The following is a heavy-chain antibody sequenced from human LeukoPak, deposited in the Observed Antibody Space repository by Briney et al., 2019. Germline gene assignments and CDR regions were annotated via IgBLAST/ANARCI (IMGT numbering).Heavy chain of an antibody. Sequence: ASVKVSCKASGYTFTSYGISWVRQAPGQGLEWMGWISAYNGNTNYAQKLQGRVTMTTDTSTSTAYMELRSLRSDDTAVYYCATRGYSYGWVYFDYWGQGTLVTVSS. J-gene: IGHJ4*02. CDR2: ISAYNGNT. V-gene: IGHV1-18*01. D-gene: IGHD5-18*01. CDR3: ATRGYSYGWVYFDY. CDR1: GYTFTSYG.